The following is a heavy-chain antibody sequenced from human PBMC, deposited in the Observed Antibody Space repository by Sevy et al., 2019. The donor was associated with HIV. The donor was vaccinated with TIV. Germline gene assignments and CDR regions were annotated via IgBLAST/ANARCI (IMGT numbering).Heavy chain of an antibody. CDR1: GYSISSGYY. V-gene: IGHV4-38-2*01. CDR2: IYHSGST. D-gene: IGHD1-26*01. J-gene: IGHJ5*02. CDR3: AGVSGVGATVNNWFDP. Sequence: SETLSLTCAVSGYSISSGYYWGWIRQPPGKGLEWIGSIYHSGSTYYNPSLKSRVTISVDTSKNQFSLKLSSVTAADTAVYYCAGVSGVGATVNNWFDPWGQGTLVTVSS.